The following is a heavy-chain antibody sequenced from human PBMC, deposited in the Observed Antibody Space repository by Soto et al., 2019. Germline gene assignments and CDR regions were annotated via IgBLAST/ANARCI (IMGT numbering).Heavy chain of an antibody. CDR1: GASITYGGYS. Sequence: KSSETLSLTCTVSGASITYGGYSWSWIRQTPGKGLEWIGYINHLETTFYNPSFECRLTLSIDRAKNQFSLKLHSMSAADRAVYFCARGGGSDSFDYWGQGILVTVSS. V-gene: IGHV4-30-2*01. D-gene: IGHD1-26*01. J-gene: IGHJ4*02. CDR2: INHLETT. CDR3: ARGGGSDSFDY.